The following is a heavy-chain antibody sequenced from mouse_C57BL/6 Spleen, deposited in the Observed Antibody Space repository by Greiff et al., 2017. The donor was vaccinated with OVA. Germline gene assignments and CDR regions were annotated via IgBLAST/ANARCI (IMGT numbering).Heavy chain of an antibody. Sequence: QVQLQQPGTELVKPGASVKLSCKASGYTFTSYWMHWVKQRPGQGLEWIGNINPSNGGTNYNEKFKSKATLTVDKSSSTAYMQLSSLTSEDSAVDYCARYGKDYYAMDYWGQGTSVTVSS. CDR2: INPSNGGT. V-gene: IGHV1-53*01. D-gene: IGHD2-1*01. CDR3: ARYGKDYYAMDY. J-gene: IGHJ4*01. CDR1: GYTFTSYW.